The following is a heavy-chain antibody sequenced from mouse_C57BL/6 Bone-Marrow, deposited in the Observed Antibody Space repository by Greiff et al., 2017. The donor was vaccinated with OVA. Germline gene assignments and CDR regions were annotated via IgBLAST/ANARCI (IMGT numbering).Heavy chain of an antibody. CDR1: GYTFTGYW. Sequence: QVQLQQSGAELMKPGASVKLSCKATGYTFTGYWIEWVKQRPGHGLEWIGEILPGSGSTNYNEKFKGKATFTADTSSNTAYMQLSSLTTEDSAIYYCASRFFYYYGSSPYWYFDVWGTGTTVTVSS. D-gene: IGHD1-1*01. V-gene: IGHV1-9*01. CDR2: ILPGSGST. J-gene: IGHJ1*03. CDR3: ASRFFYYYGSSPYWYFDV.